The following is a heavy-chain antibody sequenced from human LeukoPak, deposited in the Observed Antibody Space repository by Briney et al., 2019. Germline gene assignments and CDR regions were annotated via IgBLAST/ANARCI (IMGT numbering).Heavy chain of an antibody. CDR3: ARDPRTVRI. J-gene: IGHJ4*02. V-gene: IGHV3-11*06. D-gene: IGHD1-1*01. Sequence: PGGSLRLSCAASVFIFSDSYMTWVRQAPGKGLEGLSYISGNSGDINYADSVKGRFTISRDNAKNSLYLQMNSVRVEDTAVYYCARDPRTVRIWGQGTLVTVSA. CDR1: VFIFSDSY. CDR2: ISGNSGDI.